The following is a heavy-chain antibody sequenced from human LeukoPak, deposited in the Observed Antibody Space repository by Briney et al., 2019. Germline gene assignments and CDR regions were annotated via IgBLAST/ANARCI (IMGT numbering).Heavy chain of an antibody. J-gene: IGHJ4*02. CDR2: ISYDGSNK. V-gene: IGHV3-30*03. D-gene: IGHD1-26*01. Sequence: PGGSLRLSCAASGFTFSTYLMHWVRQAPGKGLEWVAIISYDGSNKYYADSVKGRFTISRDNSKNTLYLQMNGLRAEDTAVYYCAREMERYFDYWGQGTLVTVSS. CDR3: AREMERYFDY. CDR1: GFTFSTYL.